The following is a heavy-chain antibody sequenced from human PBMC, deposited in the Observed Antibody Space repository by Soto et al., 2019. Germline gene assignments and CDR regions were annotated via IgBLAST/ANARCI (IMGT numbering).Heavy chain of an antibody. D-gene: IGHD6-6*01. V-gene: IGHV4-59*12. CDR3: ARDLLAARYSPMDY. J-gene: IGHJ4*02. CDR1: GGSISSYY. CDR2: IYYSGST. Sequence: SETLSLTCTVSGGSISSYYWSWIRQPPGKGLEWIGYIYYSGSTNYNPSLKSRVTISVDTSKNQFSLKLSSVTAADTAVYYCARDLLAARYSPMDYWGQGTQVTVSS.